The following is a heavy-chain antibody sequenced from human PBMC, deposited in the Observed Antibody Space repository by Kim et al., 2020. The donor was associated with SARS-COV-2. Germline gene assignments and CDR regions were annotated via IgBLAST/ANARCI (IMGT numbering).Heavy chain of an antibody. V-gene: IGHV4-31*03. J-gene: IGHJ6*02. Sequence: SETLSLTCTVSGVSISSGRYHWNWMRQNPGKGLEWIGYIYYSGSTYYNPSLNSRITISLDTSKNQFSLKLSSVTAADTAVYYCSRGGGYSGSSNIYSMDVWGQGTTVTVSS. CDR2: IYYSGST. CDR3: SRGGGYSGSSNIYSMDV. CDR1: GVSISSGRYH. D-gene: IGHD3-10*01.